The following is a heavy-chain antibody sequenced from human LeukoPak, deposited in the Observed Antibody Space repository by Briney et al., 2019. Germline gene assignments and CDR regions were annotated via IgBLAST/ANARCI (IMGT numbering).Heavy chain of an antibody. V-gene: IGHV3-48*01. Sequence: GGSLRLSCEASNFTFSDYPMNWVRQAPGRGLEWVSYINGDGTSIYYADSLKGRFTISRDNAKRSVYLQMTSLGVEDTAVYFCARADSNNYKFLDYWSPGTLVTVSS. J-gene: IGHJ4*02. CDR3: ARADSNNYKFLDY. D-gene: IGHD4-11*01. CDR1: NFTFSDYP. CDR2: INGDGTSI.